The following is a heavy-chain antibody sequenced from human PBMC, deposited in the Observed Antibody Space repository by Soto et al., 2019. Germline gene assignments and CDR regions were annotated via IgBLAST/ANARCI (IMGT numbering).Heavy chain of an antibody. D-gene: IGHD6-13*01. Sequence: ESLKISCKGSGDSFTSYWISWVRQMPGKGLEWMGRIDPSDSDTNYSPSFQGHVTISSDKSISTAYLQWSRMKAWETAMYYCARQDPKLARYSGMDVWGQGTTVNV. CDR3: ARQDPKLARYSGMDV. CDR1: GDSFTSYW. V-gene: IGHV5-10-1*01. J-gene: IGHJ6*02. CDR2: IDPSDSDT.